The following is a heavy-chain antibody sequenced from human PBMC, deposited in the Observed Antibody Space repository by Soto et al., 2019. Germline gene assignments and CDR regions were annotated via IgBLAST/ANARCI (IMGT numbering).Heavy chain of an antibody. J-gene: IGHJ3*01. CDR1: GFTFSTYS. CDR2: ISSSSSTI. Sequence: EVQLVESGGGLVQPGGSLSLSCAASGFTFSTYSMNWVRQGPGKGLEWVSYISSSSSTIYYADSVKGRFTISRDNAKNSLYLHMNSLRDEDTAVYYCARDLAYPLWGQGTMVTVSS. V-gene: IGHV3-48*02. CDR3: ARDLAYPL.